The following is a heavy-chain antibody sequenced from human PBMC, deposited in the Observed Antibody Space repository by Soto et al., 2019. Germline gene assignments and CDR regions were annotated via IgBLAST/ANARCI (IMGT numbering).Heavy chain of an antibody. CDR3: ASGHSSGYYDWFDP. CDR2: INHSGST. Sequence: SETVSLTCAVYGGSFSGYYWSWIRQPPGKGLEWIGEINHSGSTNYNPSLKSRVTISVDTSKNQFSLKLSSVTAADTAVYYCASGHSSGYYDWFDPWGQGTLVTVSS. CDR1: GGSFSGYY. V-gene: IGHV4-34*01. J-gene: IGHJ5*02. D-gene: IGHD3-22*01.